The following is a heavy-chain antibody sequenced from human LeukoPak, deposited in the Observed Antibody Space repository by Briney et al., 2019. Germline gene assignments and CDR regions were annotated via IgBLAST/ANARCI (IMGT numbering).Heavy chain of an antibody. Sequence: PSETLSLTCTVSGGSISSYYWSWIRQPPGKGLEWIGYIYYSGSTNYNPSLKSRVTISVDTSKNQFSLKLSSVTAADTAVYYCARRTLSSSWYYFDYWGQGTLVTVSS. V-gene: IGHV4-59*01. J-gene: IGHJ4*02. CDR1: GGSISSYY. D-gene: IGHD6-13*01. CDR3: ARRTLSSSWYYFDY. CDR2: IYYSGST.